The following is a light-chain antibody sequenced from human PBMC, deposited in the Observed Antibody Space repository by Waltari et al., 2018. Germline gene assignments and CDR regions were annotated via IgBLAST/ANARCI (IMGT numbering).Light chain of an antibody. CDR2: GAS. V-gene: IGKV3-15*01. Sequence: ETVMTQSPATLSVSPGERATLSCRASQSVSSNLAWYQQKPGQPPRLLIYGASTRATGIPGRFSGSGSGPEFTLTISSLQSEDFAVYYCHQYYNGPQTFGQGTKVEIK. CDR3: HQYYNGPQT. CDR1: QSVSSN. J-gene: IGKJ1*01.